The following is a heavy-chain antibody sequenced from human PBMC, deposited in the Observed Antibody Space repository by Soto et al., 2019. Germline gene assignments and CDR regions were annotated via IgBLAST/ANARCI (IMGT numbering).Heavy chain of an antibody. Sequence: GGSLRLSCSASGFTFSSYAMHWVRQAPGKGLEYVSAISSNGGSTYYAESVKGRFTISRDNSKNTLYLQMSSLRAEDTAVYYCVKGSSSAEDYYYYYGMDVWGQGTTVTVSS. V-gene: IGHV3-64D*08. CDR1: GFTFSSYA. CDR2: ISSNGGST. D-gene: IGHD6-6*01. J-gene: IGHJ6*02. CDR3: VKGSSSAEDYYYYYGMDV.